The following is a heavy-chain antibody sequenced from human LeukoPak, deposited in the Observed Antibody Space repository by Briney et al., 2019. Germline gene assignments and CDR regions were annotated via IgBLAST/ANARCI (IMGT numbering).Heavy chain of an antibody. Sequence: SETLSLTCAVSGGSISSGGYSWSWIRQPPGKGLEWSGYIYHSGSTYYNPSLKSRVTISVDRSKNQFSLKLSSVTAADTAVYYCARGSIAPRPYYFDYWGQGTLVTVSS. CDR3: ARGSIAPRPYYFDY. CDR1: GGSISSGGYS. J-gene: IGHJ4*02. V-gene: IGHV4-30-2*01. D-gene: IGHD2-21*01. CDR2: IYHSGST.